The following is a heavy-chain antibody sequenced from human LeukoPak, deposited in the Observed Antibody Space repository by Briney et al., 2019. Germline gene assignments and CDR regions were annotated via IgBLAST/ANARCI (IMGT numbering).Heavy chain of an antibody. CDR3: ARGVEQWLAYYFDY. V-gene: IGHV3-33*01. J-gene: IGHJ4*02. CDR1: GFTFSSYG. D-gene: IGHD6-19*01. Sequence: GGSLRLSCAASGFTFSSYGMHWVRQAPGKGLEWVAVIWYDGSNKYYADSVKGRFTISRDNSKNTLYPQMNSLRAEDTAVYYCARGVEQWLAYYFDYWGQGTLVTVSS. CDR2: IWYDGSNK.